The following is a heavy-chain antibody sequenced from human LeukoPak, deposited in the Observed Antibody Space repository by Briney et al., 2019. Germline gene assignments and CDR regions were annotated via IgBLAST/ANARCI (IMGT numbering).Heavy chain of an antibody. Sequence: ASVKVSCKASGYTFTSYYMHWVRQAPGQGLEWMGIINASGGSTSYAQKFQGRVTITADKSTSTAYMELSSLRSEDTAVYYCARDLDICSGGSCYSGPLYYYYGMDVWGQGTTVTVSS. CDR3: ARDLDICSGGSCYSGPLYYYYGMDV. CDR2: INASGGST. J-gene: IGHJ6*02. CDR1: GYTFTSYY. V-gene: IGHV1-46*01. D-gene: IGHD2-15*01.